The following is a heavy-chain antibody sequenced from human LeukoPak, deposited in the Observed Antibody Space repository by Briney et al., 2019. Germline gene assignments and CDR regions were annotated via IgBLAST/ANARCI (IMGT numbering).Heavy chain of an antibody. D-gene: IGHD1-26*01. CDR3: AREPAGLGSWDDAFDI. V-gene: IGHV4-4*07. Sequence: SETLSLTCTVSGGSISSYYWSWIRQPAGKGLEWIGRIYTSGSTNYNPSLKSRVTMSVDTSKNQFSLKLSSVTAADTAVYYCAREPAGLGSWDDAFDIWGQGTMVTVSS. CDR1: GGSISSYY. J-gene: IGHJ3*02. CDR2: IYTSGST.